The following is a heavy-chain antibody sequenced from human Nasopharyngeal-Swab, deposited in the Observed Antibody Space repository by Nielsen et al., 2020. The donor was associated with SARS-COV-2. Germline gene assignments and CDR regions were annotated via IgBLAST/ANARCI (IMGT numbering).Heavy chain of an antibody. J-gene: IGHJ3*02. CDR1: GYTLTELS. V-gene: IGHV1-2*06. D-gene: IGHD6-19*01. CDR3: ARGSAVAGLGMRDAFDI. Sequence: ASVKVSCKVSGYTLTELSMHWVRQAPGQGLEWMGRINPNSGGTNYAQKFQGRVTMTRDTSISTAYMELSRLRSDDTAVYYCARGSAVAGLGMRDAFDIWGQGTMVTVSS. CDR2: INPNSGGT.